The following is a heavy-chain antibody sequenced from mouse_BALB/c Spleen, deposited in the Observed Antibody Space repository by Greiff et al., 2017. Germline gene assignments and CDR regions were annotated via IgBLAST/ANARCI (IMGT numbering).Heavy chain of an antibody. CDR1: GYTFTSYW. D-gene: IGHD3-1*01. CDR3: TREGRAYSWFAY. Sequence: LQQPGSELVRPGASVKLSCKASGYTFTSYWMHWVKQRHGQGLEWIGHIYPGSGSTNYDEKFKSKGTLTVDTSSSTAYMHLSSLTSEDSAVYYCTREGRAYSWFAYWGQGTLVTVSA. J-gene: IGHJ3*01. V-gene: IGHV1S22*01. CDR2: IYPGSGST.